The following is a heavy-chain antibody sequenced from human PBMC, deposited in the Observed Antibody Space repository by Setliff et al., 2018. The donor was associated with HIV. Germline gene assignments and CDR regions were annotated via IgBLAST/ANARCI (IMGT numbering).Heavy chain of an antibody. D-gene: IGHD3-3*01. Sequence: ASVKVSCKASRYTFSTYAFHWVRQAPGQRLEWMGWIKAANGDTNYSQKFQGRVTITRDKSASTAYMELSSLRFEDTAVYYCARGRGAYDFWTSDNYYMGVWGNGTPVTVSS. CDR1: RYTFSTYA. J-gene: IGHJ6*03. CDR2: IKAANGDT. CDR3: ARGRGAYDFWTSDNYYMGV. V-gene: IGHV1-3*01.